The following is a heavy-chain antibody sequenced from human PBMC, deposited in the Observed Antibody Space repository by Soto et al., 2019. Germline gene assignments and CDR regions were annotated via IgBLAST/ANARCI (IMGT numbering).Heavy chain of an antibody. CDR3: ARVQRSKSWIQLSIFDY. J-gene: IGHJ4*02. D-gene: IGHD5-18*01. Sequence: GGSLRLSCAASGFTFSSYWMSWVRQAPGKGLEWVANIKQDGSEKYYVDSVKGRFTISRDNAKNSLYLQMNSLRAEDTAVYYCARVQRSKSWIQLSIFDYWGQGTLVTVSS. CDR2: IKQDGSEK. V-gene: IGHV3-7*01. CDR1: GFTFSSYW.